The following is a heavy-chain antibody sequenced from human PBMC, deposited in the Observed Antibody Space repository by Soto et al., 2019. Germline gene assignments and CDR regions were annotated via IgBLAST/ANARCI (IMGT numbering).Heavy chain of an antibody. D-gene: IGHD3-22*01. CDR1: GITFDDHG. CDR2: ITWKGDRT. J-gene: IGHJ4*02. CDR3: TKGGGPDQVYYYDSSAFETLDX. V-gene: IGHV3-20*04. Sequence: GGSLRLSCEVSGITFDDHGMSWVRQAPGKGLEWIAGITWKGDRTNYADSVKGRLTISRDNAKNSLYLQMDSLRAEDTALYYCTKGGGPDQVYYYDSSAFETLDXWGQGTMVTAFS.